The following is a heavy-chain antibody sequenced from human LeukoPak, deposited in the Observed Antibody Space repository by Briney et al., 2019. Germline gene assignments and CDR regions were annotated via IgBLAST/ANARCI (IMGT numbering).Heavy chain of an antibody. CDR3: ARTGDGSGNAKRAFDI. CDR2: ISSSSSTI. D-gene: IGHD3-10*01. Sequence: GGSLRLSCAASGFTFSSYSMNWARQAPGKGLEWVSYISSSSSTIYYADSVKGRFTISRDNAKNSLYLQMNSLRAEDTAVYYCARTGDGSGNAKRAFDIWGRGTMVTVSS. V-gene: IGHV3-48*04. J-gene: IGHJ3*02. CDR1: GFTFSSYS.